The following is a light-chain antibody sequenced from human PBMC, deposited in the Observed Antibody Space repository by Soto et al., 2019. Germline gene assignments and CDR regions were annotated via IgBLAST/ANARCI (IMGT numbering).Light chain of an antibody. CDR2: AAS. Sequence: DIPLTQSPSFLPASVGDRVTITCRASQGINNYLAWYQQKPGRAPNLLIYAASTLQSGVPSRFSGSGSGTEFTLTITSLQPEDFATYYCQHLSGYPRTFGQGTKVEIK. CDR3: QHLSGYPRT. V-gene: IGKV1-9*01. CDR1: QGINNY. J-gene: IGKJ1*01.